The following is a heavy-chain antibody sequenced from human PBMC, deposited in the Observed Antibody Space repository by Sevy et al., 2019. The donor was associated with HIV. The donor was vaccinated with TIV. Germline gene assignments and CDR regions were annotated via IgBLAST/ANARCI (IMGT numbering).Heavy chain of an antibody. Sequence: GGSLRLSCAASGFNFNIAAIHWVRQAPGGGLEWVARIRSRADSYETEYSASVRGRFTISRDDSRTTAYLQMNSLKTEDTAVYSCTRQGVIAELDLWGQGTLVTVSS. CDR1: GFNFNIAA. CDR3: TRQGVIAELDL. D-gene: IGHD2-15*01. V-gene: IGHV3-73*01. CDR2: IRSRADSYET. J-gene: IGHJ5*02.